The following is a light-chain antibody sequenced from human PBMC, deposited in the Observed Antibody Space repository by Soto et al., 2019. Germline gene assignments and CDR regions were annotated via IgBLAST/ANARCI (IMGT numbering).Light chain of an antibody. J-gene: IGKJ2*01. CDR3: QEYHSYS. V-gene: IGKV1-5*03. Sequence: DIQMTQSPSTLSAALGDRVTITCRASQSVSSWLAWYQQKPGTAPKLLIYKASSLESGVPPRFSGSGSGTEFTLTISSLQPEDFATYYCQEYHSYSFGQGTKLELK. CDR1: QSVSSW. CDR2: KAS.